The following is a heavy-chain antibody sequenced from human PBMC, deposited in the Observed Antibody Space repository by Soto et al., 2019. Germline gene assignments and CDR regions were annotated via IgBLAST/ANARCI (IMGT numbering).Heavy chain of an antibody. D-gene: IGHD3-9*01. CDR3: ARDQRDILTGYYYYGMDV. Sequence: QVQLVQSGAEVKKPGASVKVSCKASGYTFTGYYMHWVRQAPGQGLEWMGWINPNSGGTNYAQKFQGWVTMTKDTSISTAYMELSRLRSDDTAVYYCARDQRDILTGYYYYGMDVWGQGTTVTVSS. CDR2: INPNSGGT. J-gene: IGHJ6*02. CDR1: GYTFTGYY. V-gene: IGHV1-2*04.